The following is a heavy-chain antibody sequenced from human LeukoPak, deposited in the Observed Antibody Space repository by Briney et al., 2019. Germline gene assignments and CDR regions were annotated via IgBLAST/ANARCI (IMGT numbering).Heavy chain of an antibody. Sequence: PGGSLRLSCAASGFTFNSYGMHWVRQAPGKGLEWVAFIRYDGSNKYYADSVKGRFTISRDNSLYLQMNSLRAEDTAVYYCAKDHCSSTSCYYFDFWGQGTLVTVSS. V-gene: IGHV3-30*02. D-gene: IGHD2-2*01. CDR3: AKDHCSSTSCYYFDF. J-gene: IGHJ4*02. CDR1: GFTFNSYG. CDR2: IRYDGSNK.